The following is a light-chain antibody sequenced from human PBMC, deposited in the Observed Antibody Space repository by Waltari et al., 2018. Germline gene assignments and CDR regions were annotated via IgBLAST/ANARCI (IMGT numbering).Light chain of an antibody. CDR3: CSYAGSSNV. CDR1: SSDVGRYHL. Sequence: QSALTPPASVSGSPGQSITLSCPGTSSDVGRYHLGSWYQQHPGKAPKLMIYEGSKRPSGVSNRFSGSKSGNTASLTISGLQAEDEADYYCCSYAGSSNVFGGGTKLTVL. V-gene: IGLV2-23*01. CDR2: EGS. J-gene: IGLJ2*01.